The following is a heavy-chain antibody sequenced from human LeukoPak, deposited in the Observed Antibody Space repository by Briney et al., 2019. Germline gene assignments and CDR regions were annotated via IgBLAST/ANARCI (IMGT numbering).Heavy chain of an antibody. CDR2: IIPIFGTA. V-gene: IGHV1-69*06. D-gene: IGHD2-2*01. CDR1: GGTFSSYA. J-gene: IGHJ5*02. Sequence: VASVKLSCKASGGTFSSYAINWVRQAPGQGLEWMGSIIPIFGTANYAHNVQGRFTITADNSTSTAYMELNSLRSEDTAVDYCARVVYCSSTSCCNWFDPWGQGTLVTVSS. CDR3: ARVVYCSSTSCCNWFDP.